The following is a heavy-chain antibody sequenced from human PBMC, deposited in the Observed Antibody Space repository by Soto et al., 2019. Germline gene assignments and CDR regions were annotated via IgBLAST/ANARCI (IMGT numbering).Heavy chain of an antibody. Sequence: SGTLSLTCTVSGGSISSYYWSWIRQPPGKGLEWIGYIYYSGSTNYNPSLKSRVTISVDTSKNQFSLKLSSVTAADTAVYYCARLGRFVRDGGLEYYNDVWGQG. D-gene: IGHD2-15*01. V-gene: IGHV4-59*01. CDR2: IYYSGST. J-gene: IGHJ6*03. CDR1: GGSISSYY. CDR3: ARLGRFVRDGGLEYYNDV.